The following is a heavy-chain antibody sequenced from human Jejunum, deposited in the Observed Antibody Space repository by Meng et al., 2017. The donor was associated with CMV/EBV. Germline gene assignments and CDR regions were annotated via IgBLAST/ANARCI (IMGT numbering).Heavy chain of an antibody. CDR3: TQTSGRNCRGGSCYSFDY. V-gene: IGHV1-2*02. D-gene: IGHD2-15*01. CDR1: TGYY. J-gene: IGHJ4*02. Sequence: TGYYMHWVRQAPGQGLEWMGWINPDTGSVTNSAQKFQGRVTVTSDTSMSTAYMELSSLRSDDTAVYYCTQTSGRNCRGGSCYSFDYWGQGTLVTVSS. CDR2: INPDTGSVT.